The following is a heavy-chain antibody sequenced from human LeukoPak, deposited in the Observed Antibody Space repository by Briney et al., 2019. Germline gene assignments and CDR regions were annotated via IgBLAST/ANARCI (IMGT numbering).Heavy chain of an antibody. J-gene: IGHJ4*02. CDR2: INPNSGGT. D-gene: IGHD6-13*01. CDR1: GYTFTGYY. CDR3: ARRFTTIAAAGTSLSY. V-gene: IGHV1-2*02. Sequence: RASVKVSCKASGYTFTGYYMHWVRQAPGQGLEWMGWINPNSGGTHYAQKFRGRVTMTRDTSISTAYMDLSRLRSDDTAVYYCARRFTTIAAAGTSLSYWGQGTLVTVSS.